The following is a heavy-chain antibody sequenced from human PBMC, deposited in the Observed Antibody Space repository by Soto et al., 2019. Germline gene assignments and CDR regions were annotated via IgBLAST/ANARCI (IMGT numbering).Heavy chain of an antibody. Sequence: QVQLVDSGGDVVQPGGSLRLSCTGSGFTFGNYGMHWVRQAPGKGLEWVASTSYDGNNKYYADSLKGRFTISRDNSKKMVYLQMTSLGPEDTAVYYCAKGGGSARDCDYWGQGALVTVSS. J-gene: IGHJ4*02. CDR3: AKGGGSARDCDY. CDR1: GFTFGNYG. CDR2: TSYDGNNK. D-gene: IGHD1-26*01. V-gene: IGHV3-30*18.